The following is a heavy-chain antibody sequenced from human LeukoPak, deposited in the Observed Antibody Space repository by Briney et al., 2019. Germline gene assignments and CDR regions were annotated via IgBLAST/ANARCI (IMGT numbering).Heavy chain of an antibody. Sequence: PGGSLRLSCAASGFTFSSYSMNWVRQAPGKGLEWVSSISSSSSYIYYADSVKGRFTISRDNAKNSLYLQMNSLRAEDTAVYYCAKAGIAAAALDYWGQGTLVTVSS. CDR1: GFTFSSYS. J-gene: IGHJ4*02. CDR2: ISSSSSYI. CDR3: AKAGIAAAALDY. D-gene: IGHD6-13*01. V-gene: IGHV3-21*01.